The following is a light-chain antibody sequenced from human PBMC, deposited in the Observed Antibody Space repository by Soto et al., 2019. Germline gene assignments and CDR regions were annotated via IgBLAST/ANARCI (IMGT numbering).Light chain of an antibody. CDR2: KTS. V-gene: IGKV3-15*01. CDR1: QSVGTN. CDR3: QQYANWPLT. Sequence: EVVMTQSPATVSVSPGERTSLSCRASQSVGTNLGWYQQKPGQAPRLLISKTSTRATGVPARFSGSGSGTDFPLTISSLQSEDIAVYYWQQYANWPLTFGRGTKVDIK. J-gene: IGKJ4*01.